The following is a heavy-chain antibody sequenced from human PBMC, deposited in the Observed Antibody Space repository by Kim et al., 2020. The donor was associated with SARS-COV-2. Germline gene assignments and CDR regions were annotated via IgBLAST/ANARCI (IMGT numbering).Heavy chain of an antibody. J-gene: IGHJ4*02. D-gene: IGHD2-21*02. V-gene: IGHV3-23*01. CDR2: GFT. Sequence: GFTRYADSVQGRFVIFRDDSKSTLYLQMNNLRVEDTAIYYCAKGGGGDHGLWGQGALVSVSS. CDR3: AKGGGGDHGL.